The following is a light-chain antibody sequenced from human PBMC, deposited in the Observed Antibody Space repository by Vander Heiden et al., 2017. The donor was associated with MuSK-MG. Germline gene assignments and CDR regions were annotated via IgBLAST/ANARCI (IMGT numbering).Light chain of an antibody. CDR3: QQYGSSLSIT. Sequence: EIVLTQSPGTLSLSPGERATLSCRASQSVSSSYLAWYQQKPGQAPRLLIYGASSRATGITDRFSGSGSGTDFTLTISRLEPEDFAVYYCQQYGSSLSITFGQGTLLEIK. V-gene: IGKV3-20*01. J-gene: IGKJ5*01. CDR1: QSVSSSY. CDR2: GAS.